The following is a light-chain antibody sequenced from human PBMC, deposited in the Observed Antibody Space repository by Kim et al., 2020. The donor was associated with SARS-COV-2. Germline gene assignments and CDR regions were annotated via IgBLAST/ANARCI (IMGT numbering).Light chain of an antibody. V-gene: IGLV1-51*01. Sequence: KVTLSCSGSSSNIGNNYVSWYQQLPGTAPKLLIYDNNKRPSGIPDRFSGSKSGTSATLGITGLQTGDEADYYCGTWDSSLSAGGVFGGGTQLTVL. CDR2: DNN. CDR3: GTWDSSLSAGGV. CDR1: SSNIGNNY. J-gene: IGLJ2*01.